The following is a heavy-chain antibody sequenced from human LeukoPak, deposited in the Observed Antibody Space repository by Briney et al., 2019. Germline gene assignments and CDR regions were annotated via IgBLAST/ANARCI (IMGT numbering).Heavy chain of an antibody. CDR2: IYYSGST. V-gene: IGHV4-39*01. CDR1: GGSISSRRYY. Sequence: SETLSLTCTVSGGSISSRRYYWGWIRQPPGKGLEWICSIYYSGSTYYNPSLKSRVTISVDTSKNQFSLKLSSLTAADTAVYYCARHWVTSSSTNWFDPWGQGALVTVSS. J-gene: IGHJ5*02. D-gene: IGHD6-6*01. CDR3: ARHWVTSSSTNWFDP.